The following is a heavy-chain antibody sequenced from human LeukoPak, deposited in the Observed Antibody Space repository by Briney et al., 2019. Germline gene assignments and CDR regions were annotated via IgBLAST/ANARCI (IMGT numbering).Heavy chain of an antibody. CDR1: GGSFSGYY. CDR3: ARRLFKGY. V-gene: IGHV4-34*01. Sequence: PSETLSLTCAVYGGSFSGYYWSWIRQPPGKGLEWIGEINHSGSTNYNPSLKSRVTISVDTSKNQFSLKLSSVTAADTAVYYCARRLFKGYWGQGTLVTVSS. CDR2: INHSGST. J-gene: IGHJ4*02.